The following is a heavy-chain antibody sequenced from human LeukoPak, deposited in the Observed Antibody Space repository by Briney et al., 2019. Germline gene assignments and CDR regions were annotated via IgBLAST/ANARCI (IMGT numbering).Heavy chain of an antibody. V-gene: IGHV1-69*01. CDR3: CHRYSGSYDSDFDY. CDR2: IIPIFGTA. J-gene: IGHJ4*02. D-gene: IGHD1-26*01. CDR1: GGTFSSYA. Sequence: SVKVSCKASGGTFSSYAISWVRQAPGQGLEWMGGIIPIFGTANYAQRFQGRVTITADESTSTAYMELSSLRSEDTAVYYCCHRYSGSYDSDFDYWGQGTLVTVSS.